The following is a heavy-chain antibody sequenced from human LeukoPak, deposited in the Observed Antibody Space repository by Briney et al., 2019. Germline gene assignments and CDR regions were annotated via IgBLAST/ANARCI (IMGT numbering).Heavy chain of an antibody. CDR1: GGSFSGFY. CDR2: INHSGST. V-gene: IGHV4-34*01. J-gene: IGHJ5*02. D-gene: IGHD2-15*01. CDR3: ARSPYCSGGSCYRKFDP. Sequence: SETLSLTCAVYGGSFSGFYWSWIRQPPGKGLEWIGEINHSGSTNYNPSLKSRVTTSVDTSKNQFSLKLSSVTAADTAVYYCARSPYCSGGSCYRKFDPWGQGTLVTVSS.